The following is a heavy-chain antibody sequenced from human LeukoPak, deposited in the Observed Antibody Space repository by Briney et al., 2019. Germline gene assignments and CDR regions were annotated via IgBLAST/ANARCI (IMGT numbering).Heavy chain of an antibody. D-gene: IGHD2-2*01. Sequence: PGGSLRLSCAASGFTFDDYAMHWVRQAPGKGLEWVSGISWNSGSIGYADSVKGRFTISRDNAKNSLYLQMNSLRAEDTAVYYCARKGARGVVLAAIYYYYMDVWGKGTTVTVSS. CDR2: ISWNSGSI. CDR1: GFTFDDYA. J-gene: IGHJ6*03. V-gene: IGHV3-9*01. CDR3: ARKGARGVVLAAIYYYYMDV.